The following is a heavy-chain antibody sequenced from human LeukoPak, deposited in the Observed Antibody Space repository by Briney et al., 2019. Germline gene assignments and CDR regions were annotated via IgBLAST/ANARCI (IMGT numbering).Heavy chain of an antibody. CDR3: PRGLLPGY. J-gene: IGHJ4*02. Sequence: VQPGRPLRLSCTASGFTFVDYAMTLVRQAPGKGLEWVGFIRSSPYVGTTEYAASVKGRFTFSRDDSTRIAYLQMHSLKTEATAVDSCPRGLLPGYWGQGTLVTVSS. D-gene: IGHD2/OR15-2a*01. V-gene: IGHV3-49*04. CDR1: GFTFVDYA. CDR2: IRSSPYVGTT.